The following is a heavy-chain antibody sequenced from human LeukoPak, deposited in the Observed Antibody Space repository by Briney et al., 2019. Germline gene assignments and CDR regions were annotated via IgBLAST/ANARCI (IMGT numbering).Heavy chain of an antibody. V-gene: IGHV3-7*01. CDR1: GFTFSEFW. Sequence: GGSLRLSCAASGFTFSEFWMTWVRHAPGKGLEWVANINQDGREKYYLDSVKGRFTISRDNAKSSLFLQMTSLRAEDTAVYYCARNWAVNWFAPWGQGTLVTVSS. CDR3: ARNWAVNWFAP. J-gene: IGHJ5*02. CDR2: INQDGREK. D-gene: IGHD3-16*01.